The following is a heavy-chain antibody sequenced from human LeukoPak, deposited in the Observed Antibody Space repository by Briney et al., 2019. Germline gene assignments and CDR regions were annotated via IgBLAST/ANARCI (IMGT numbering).Heavy chain of an antibody. D-gene: IGHD1-26*01. CDR2: IYYSGST. V-gene: IGHV4-59*12. J-gene: IGHJ4*02. CDR1: GGSISTYY. CDR3: ARGFLGIVD. Sequence: PSETLSLTCTVSGGSISTYYWSWIRQPPGKGLEWIGYIYYSGSTSYNPSLKSRVAISVDTSKNQFSLKLSSVTAADTAVYYCARGFLGIVDWGQGTLVTVSS.